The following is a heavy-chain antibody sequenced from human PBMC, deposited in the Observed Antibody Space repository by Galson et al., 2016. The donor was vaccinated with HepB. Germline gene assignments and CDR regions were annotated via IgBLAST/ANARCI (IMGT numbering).Heavy chain of an antibody. CDR2: IHYRGST. CDR1: GGSISRGDYY. J-gene: IGHJ4*02. Sequence: TLSLTCTVSGGSISRGDYYWSWIRQPPGKGPEWIGYIHYRGSTDYNPSLRSRMTISVDTSKKQFSLKLSSVTAADTAVYYCVRDRFGAYTGADYWGQGVLVTVSS. D-gene: IGHD3-3*01. CDR3: VRDRFGAYTGADY. V-gene: IGHV4-30-4*01.